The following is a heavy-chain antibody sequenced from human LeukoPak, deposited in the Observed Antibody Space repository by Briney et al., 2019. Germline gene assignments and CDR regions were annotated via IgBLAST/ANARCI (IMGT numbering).Heavy chain of an antibody. Sequence: PGGSLRLSCAASGFTFSDYYMSWIRQAPGKGLEWVSYISSSGSTIYYADSVKGRFTISRDNAKNSLYLQMNSLRAEDTAVYYCARDSSYLTGYYNGIILWGQGTLVTVSS. D-gene: IGHD3-9*01. CDR1: GFTFSDYY. CDR2: ISSSGSTI. J-gene: IGHJ4*02. V-gene: IGHV3-11*01. CDR3: ARDSSYLTGYYNGIIL.